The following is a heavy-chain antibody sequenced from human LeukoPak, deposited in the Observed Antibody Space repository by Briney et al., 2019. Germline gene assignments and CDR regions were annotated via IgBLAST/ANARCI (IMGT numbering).Heavy chain of an antibody. J-gene: IGHJ4*02. Sequence: GGALRLSCAASGFTFDDYAMHWVRQAPGKGLEGVAGISWNNGSIGYAAAVKGRFTISSNNAKNSLHLQMNSLRAGDAALYYCSKDILEGGSMVREVIGGGYRGQGTLVTVSS. CDR3: SKDILEGGSMVREVIGGGY. V-gene: IGHV3-9*01. D-gene: IGHD3-10*01. CDR2: ISWNNGSI. CDR1: GFTFDDYA.